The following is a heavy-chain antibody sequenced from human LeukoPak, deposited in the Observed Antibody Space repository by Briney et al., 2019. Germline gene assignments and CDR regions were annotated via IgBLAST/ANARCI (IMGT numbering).Heavy chain of an antibody. CDR3: AAWGLYNY. CDR2: INLHGSVK. D-gene: IGHD7-27*01. V-gene: IGHV3-7*01. J-gene: IGHJ4*02. CDR1: GFTFSSYW. Sequence: PGGSLRLSCAASGFTFSSYWMTWVRQAPGKGLEWVANINLHGSVKLHVDSVEGRFTISRDNAKNSLFLQMTSLKVEDTAVYYCAAWGLYNYWGQGTLVTVSS.